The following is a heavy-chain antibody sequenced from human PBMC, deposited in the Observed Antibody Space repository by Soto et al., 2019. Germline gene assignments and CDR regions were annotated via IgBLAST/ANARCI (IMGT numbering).Heavy chain of an antibody. V-gene: IGHV1-18*01. CDR2: ISAYNGNT. CDR3: ARDISSLPPDY. J-gene: IGHJ4*02. D-gene: IGHD6-13*01. CDR1: GYNFINFG. Sequence: ASVKVSCKASGYNFINFGISWVRQAPGQGLEWMGWISAYNGNTNYAQKLQGRVSMITDTSTSTAYMELRSLRSDDTAVYYCARDISSLPPDYWGQGTLVTVSS.